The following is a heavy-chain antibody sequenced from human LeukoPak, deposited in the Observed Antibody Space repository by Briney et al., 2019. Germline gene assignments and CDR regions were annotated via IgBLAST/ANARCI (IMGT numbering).Heavy chain of an antibody. Sequence: SETLSLTCAVSGGAFSNYFWAWIRQPPGKGLEWIAEINDSGSTNSNSSLRSRVAISLDTSKNQFSLRLTSVTAADTAVYYCARGQYCSTTTCYSARRYFDFWGQGTLVTVSS. CDR1: GGAFSNYF. V-gene: IGHV4-34*01. CDR3: ARGQYCSTTTCYSARRYFDF. J-gene: IGHJ4*02. CDR2: INDSGST. D-gene: IGHD2-2*01.